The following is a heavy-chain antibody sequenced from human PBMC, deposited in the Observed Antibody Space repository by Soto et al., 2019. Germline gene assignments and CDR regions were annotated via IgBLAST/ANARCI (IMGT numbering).Heavy chain of an antibody. Sequence: QVQLQESGPGLVKPSQTLSLTCTVSGGSISSGGYYWSWIRQHPGKGLEWIGYIYYSGSTYYNPSLKSRVTISVDTSKNQFSLKLSSVTAADTAVYYCARDVMPGNTIFGVGGGVYMDVWGKGTTVTVSS. J-gene: IGHJ6*03. D-gene: IGHD3-3*01. CDR2: IYYSGST. V-gene: IGHV4-31*03. CDR1: GGSISSGGYY. CDR3: ARDVMPGNTIFGVGGGVYMDV.